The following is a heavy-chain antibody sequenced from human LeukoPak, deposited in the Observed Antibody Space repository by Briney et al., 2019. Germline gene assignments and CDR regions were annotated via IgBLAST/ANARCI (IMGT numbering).Heavy chain of an antibody. J-gene: IGHJ3*02. CDR3: AADGPADLFDGSEDPPRDAFEI. CDR2: IVVGSGNT. D-gene: IGHD3-22*01. CDR1: GFTFSSST. V-gene: IGHV1-58*02. Sequence: GTSVKVSCKASGFTFSSSTMQWVRQARGQRLEWIRWIVVGSGNTNYAQKFQERVTISRDMSTSTAYMELSSLTSEDTAVFYCAADGPADLFDGSEDPPRDAFEIWGQGTMVTVSS.